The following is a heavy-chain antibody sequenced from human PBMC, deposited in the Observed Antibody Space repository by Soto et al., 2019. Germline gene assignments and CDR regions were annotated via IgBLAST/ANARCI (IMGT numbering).Heavy chain of an antibody. J-gene: IGHJ5*02. V-gene: IGHV4-30-4*01. Sequence: PSETLSLTCTVSGGSISSGDYYWSWIRQPPGKGLEWIGYIYYSGSTYYNPSLKSRVTISVDTSKNQFSLKLSSVTAADTAVYYCAKSDSSIAARPDWFDPWGQGTLVTVSS. CDR3: AKSDSSIAARPDWFDP. D-gene: IGHD6-6*01. CDR1: GGSISSGDYY. CDR2: IYYSGST.